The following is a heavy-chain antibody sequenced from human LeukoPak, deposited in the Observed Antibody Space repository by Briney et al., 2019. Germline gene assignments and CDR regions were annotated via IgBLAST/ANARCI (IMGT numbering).Heavy chain of an antibody. V-gene: IGHV1-18*01. D-gene: IGHD1-26*01. CDR3: ATDRHSGSYRS. CDR1: GYTFTSYG. Sequence: ASVKVSCKPSGYTFTSYGISWVRQAPGQGLEWMGWISAYNGNTNYAQKFQGRVTMTRDTSTSTVYMELMSLRSEDTAVYYCATDRHSGSYRSWGQGTLVTVSS. J-gene: IGHJ4*02. CDR2: ISAYNGNT.